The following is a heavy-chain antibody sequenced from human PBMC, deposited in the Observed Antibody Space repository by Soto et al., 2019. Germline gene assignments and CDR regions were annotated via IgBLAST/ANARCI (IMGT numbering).Heavy chain of an antibody. CDR2: ITPFKSDT. J-gene: IGHJ3*02. CDR3: ARPPFAGSDAFDI. CDR1: GYTFTFRY. Sequence: VKVSCKASGYTFTFRYLHWVRQAPGQALEWMGWITPFKSDTNYAQKFQDRVTITRDRSVSTAYMELSNLRSDDTAMYYCARPPFAGSDAFDIWGQGTLVTVSS. V-gene: IGHV1-45*02. D-gene: IGHD1-1*01.